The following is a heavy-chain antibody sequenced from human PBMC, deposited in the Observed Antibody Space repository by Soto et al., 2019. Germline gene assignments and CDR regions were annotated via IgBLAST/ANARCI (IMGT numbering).Heavy chain of an antibody. CDR3: ARRRPTGYYNY. Sequence: QVQLVESGGDLVKPGGSLRLSCAASGFPFSDYYMRWIRQAPGKGLEWVSSIGSSSSYTNYADSVKGRFTLSRDNAKNSLYLQMNSLRAEDTAVYYCARRRPTGYYNYWGQGTLVTVSA. CDR1: GFPFSDYY. CDR2: IGSSSSYT. D-gene: IGHD3-9*01. J-gene: IGHJ4*02. V-gene: IGHV3-11*05.